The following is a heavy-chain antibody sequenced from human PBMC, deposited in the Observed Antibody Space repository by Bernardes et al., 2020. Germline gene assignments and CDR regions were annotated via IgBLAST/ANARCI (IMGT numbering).Heavy chain of an antibody. V-gene: IGHV4-61*01. J-gene: IGHJ6*02. Sequence: SETLSLTCSVSGGSVTNNIHYWSWIRQPPGKGLEWIGYIYDSGSTKYNPALKSRASISVDTSKNQFSLKLSSVTTADTAVYYCARDQSRSWFEPWYYGMDVWGRGTTVNVSS. D-gene: IGHD6-13*01. CDR1: GGSVTNNIHY. CDR2: IYDSGST. CDR3: ARDQSRSWFEPWYYGMDV.